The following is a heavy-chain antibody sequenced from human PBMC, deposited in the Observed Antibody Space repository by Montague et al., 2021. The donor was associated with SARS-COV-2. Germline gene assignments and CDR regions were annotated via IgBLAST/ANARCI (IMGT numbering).Heavy chain of an antibody. CDR3: AKVGDILAGYSLINLDA. J-gene: IGHJ5*02. Sequence: PLRLSCAASGFTFSDSPMSWVRQAPGKGLDWVSVIHSAGRGTYYADSVQGRFTISRDNLKNTVYLQMNSLRDVDTAVYYCAKVGDILAGYSLINLDAWGQGTLVVVSS. V-gene: IGHV3-23*03. D-gene: IGHD3-9*01. CDR1: GFTFSDSP. CDR2: IHSAGRGT.